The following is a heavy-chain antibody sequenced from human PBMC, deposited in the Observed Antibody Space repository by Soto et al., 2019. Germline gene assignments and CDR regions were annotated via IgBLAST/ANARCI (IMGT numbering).Heavy chain of an antibody. CDR3: AREKADIVLMVYAD. V-gene: IGHV1-3*01. D-gene: IGHD2-8*01. Sequence: ASVKVSCKASGYTFTSYAMHWVRQAPGQRLEWMGWINAGNGNTKYSQKLQGRVTITRDTSASTAYMELSSLRSEDTAVYYCAREKADIVLMVYADWGQGTMVTVS. J-gene: IGHJ3*01. CDR2: INAGNGNT. CDR1: GYTFTSYA.